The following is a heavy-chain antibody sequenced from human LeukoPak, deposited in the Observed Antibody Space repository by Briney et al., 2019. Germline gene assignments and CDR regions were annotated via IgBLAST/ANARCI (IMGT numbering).Heavy chain of an antibody. V-gene: IGHV3-30*02. CDR2: IWYDGSNK. D-gene: IGHD5-24*01. CDR3: ARDYRWLQPPDWYFDL. CDR1: GFTFSSHS. J-gene: IGHJ2*01. Sequence: GGSLRLSCAASGFTFSSHSIHWVRQAPGKGLEWVAIIWYDGSNKYYADSVKGRFTISRDNSKNTLYLQMNSLRAEDTAVYYCARDYRWLQPPDWYFDLWGRGTLVTVSS.